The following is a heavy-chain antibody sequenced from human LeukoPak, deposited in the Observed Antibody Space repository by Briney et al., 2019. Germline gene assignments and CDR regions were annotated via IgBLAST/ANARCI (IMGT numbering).Heavy chain of an antibody. CDR2: ISYDGSNK. Sequence: GGSLRLSCAASGFTFSSYGMHWVRQGPGKGLEWVAVISYDGSNKYYADSVKGRFTISRDNSKNTLYLQMNSLRAEDTAVYYCAKDISNWWFGELTNYYGMDVWGKGTTVTVSS. CDR3: AKDISNWWFGELTNYYGMDV. J-gene: IGHJ6*04. CDR1: GFTFSSYG. V-gene: IGHV3-30*18. D-gene: IGHD3-10*01.